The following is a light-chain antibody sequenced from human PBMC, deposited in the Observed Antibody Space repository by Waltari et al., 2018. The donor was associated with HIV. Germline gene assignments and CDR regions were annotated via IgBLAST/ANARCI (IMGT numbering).Light chain of an antibody. Sequence: QSALTQPASVSGSPGQSITISCNGTSSDIGGYYYVSWYKQYPGKAPKLLIFGVTNRPSGVSARFSGSTSGNMASLTISGLQAEDEADYYCTSYTSISPLAIFGGGTQVTVL. CDR1: SSDIGGYYY. J-gene: IGLJ7*01. CDR3: TSYTSISPLAI. V-gene: IGLV2-14*01. CDR2: GVT.